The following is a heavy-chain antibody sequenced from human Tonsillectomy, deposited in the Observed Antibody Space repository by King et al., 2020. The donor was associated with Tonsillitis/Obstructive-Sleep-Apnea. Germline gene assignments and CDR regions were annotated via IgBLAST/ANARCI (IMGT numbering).Heavy chain of an antibody. CDR1: GFSLSTSGMC. CDR2: IDWDDDK. Sequence: TLKESGPALVKPTQTLTVICTFSGFSLSTSGMCVSWIRQPPGKALEWLACIDWDDDKYYSTSLKTRLTISKDTSKNQVVLTMSNMDPVDTATYYCARTQYYGSGSYYNTGYYFDSWGQGTLVTVSS. D-gene: IGHD3-10*01. J-gene: IGHJ4*02. V-gene: IGHV2-70*11. CDR3: ARTQYYGSGSYYNTGYYFDS.